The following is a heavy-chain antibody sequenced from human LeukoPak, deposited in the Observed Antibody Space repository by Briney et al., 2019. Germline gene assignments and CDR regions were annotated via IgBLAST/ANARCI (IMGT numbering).Heavy chain of an antibody. V-gene: IGHV4-61*05. CDR3: ARSKWFGESPTIDY. CDR2: IYYSGST. CDR1: GGSISSSSYY. J-gene: IGHJ4*02. D-gene: IGHD3-10*01. Sequence: PSETLSLTCTVSGGSISSSSYYWGWIRQPPGKGLEWIGYIYYSGSTNYNPSLKSRVTISVDTSKNQFSLKLSSVTAADTAVYYCARSKWFGESPTIDYWGQGTLVTVSS.